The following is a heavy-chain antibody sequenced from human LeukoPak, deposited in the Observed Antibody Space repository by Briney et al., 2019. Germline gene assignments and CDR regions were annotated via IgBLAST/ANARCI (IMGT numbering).Heavy chain of an antibody. CDR3: GRAGWGSNFDY. Sequence: SETLTLPCTVSGGSFSSYYWIWIRQPPGKGLEWIGYIYNSGSTNYYPSLKSRVSISVDTSKNHFSLRLSSVTAADTAVYYYGRAGWGSNFDYWGQGTPVSAS. V-gene: IGHV4-59*01. D-gene: IGHD7-27*01. J-gene: IGHJ4*02. CDR2: IYNSGST. CDR1: GGSFSSYY.